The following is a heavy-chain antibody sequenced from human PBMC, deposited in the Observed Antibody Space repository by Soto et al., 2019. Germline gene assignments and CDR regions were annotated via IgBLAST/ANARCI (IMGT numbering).Heavy chain of an antibody. J-gene: IGHJ6*02. D-gene: IGHD3-10*01. CDR2: ISGSGGST. CDR1: GFTFSSYA. CDR3: AKSRFGFGEFHYYYGMDV. Sequence: EVQLLESGGGLVQPGGSLRLSCAASGFTFSSYAMNWVRQAPGKGLEWVSTISGSGGSTYYADSVKGRFTISRDNSKNTLYLQMNSLRAEDTAVYYCAKSRFGFGEFHYYYGMDVWGQGTTVTVSS. V-gene: IGHV3-23*01.